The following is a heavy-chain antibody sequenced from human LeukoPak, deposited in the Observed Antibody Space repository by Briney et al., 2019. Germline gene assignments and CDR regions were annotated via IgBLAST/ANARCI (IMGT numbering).Heavy chain of an antibody. CDR3: ARSDDSSGYYSN. J-gene: IGHJ4*02. D-gene: IGHD3-22*01. V-gene: IGHV3-74*01. CDR1: GFTFSTYW. Sequence: GGSLRLSCAAAGFTFSTYWMHWVRQAPGKGLVWVSRINSDGSHTTYADSVKGRFTISRDNAKNTVYLRMNSLRAEDTAMYYCARSDDSSGYYSNWGQGTLVTVSS. CDR2: INSDGSHT.